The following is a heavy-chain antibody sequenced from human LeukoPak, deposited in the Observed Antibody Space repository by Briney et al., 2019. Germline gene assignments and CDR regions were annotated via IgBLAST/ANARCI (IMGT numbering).Heavy chain of an antibody. V-gene: IGHV3-30-3*01. J-gene: IGHJ4*02. CDR3: ARDTYGSGGFYGFDF. Sequence: GKSLRLFCVDSGFTFRSYAMHWVRQAPGKGLEWVGVISYDGSNTYSADSVKGRFTISRDNSKNTLYLQMNNLGPGDTAVYYCARDTYGSGGFYGFDFWGQGALVTVSS. D-gene: IGHD3-10*01. CDR2: ISYDGSNT. CDR1: GFTFRSYA.